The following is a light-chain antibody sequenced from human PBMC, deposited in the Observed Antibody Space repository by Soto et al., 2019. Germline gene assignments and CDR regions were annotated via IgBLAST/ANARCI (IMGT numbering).Light chain of an antibody. CDR2: ETS. CDR3: QQYNNWTPVT. Sequence: EIVMTQSPATLSVSPGERATLSCRASQSVSSKLAWYQKKPGQAPRLVIYETSTRAAGIPPRFSGSGSGTEFTLTISSLQSEDFAVYYCQQYNNWTPVTFGQGTKVEIK. CDR1: QSVSSK. J-gene: IGKJ1*01. V-gene: IGKV3-15*01.